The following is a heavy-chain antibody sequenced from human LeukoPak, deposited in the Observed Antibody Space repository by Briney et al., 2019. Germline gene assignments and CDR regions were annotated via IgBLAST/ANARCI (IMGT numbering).Heavy chain of an antibody. CDR1: GGSISSSNW. Sequence: SGTLSLTCAVSGGSISSSNWWSWVRQPPGKGLEWIGEIYHSGSTNYNPSLKSRVTISVDKSKNQFSLKLSSVTAADTAMYYCGRHAYGDSSAAFDIWGQGTVVIVSS. CDR2: IYHSGST. D-gene: IGHD4-17*01. CDR3: GRHAYGDSSAAFDI. J-gene: IGHJ3*02. V-gene: IGHV4-4*02.